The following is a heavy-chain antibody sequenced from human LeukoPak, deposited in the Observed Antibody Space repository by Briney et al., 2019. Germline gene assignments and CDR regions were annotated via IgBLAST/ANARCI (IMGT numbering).Heavy chain of an antibody. Sequence: GASVKVSCKASGYTFTGYYMHWVRQAPGQGLEWMGWINPNSGGTNYAQKFQGRVTMTRDTPISTAYMELSRLRSDDTAVYYCARDLRYYDFWSGWNYYYYGMDVWGQGTTVTVSS. CDR2: INPNSGGT. CDR1: GYTFTGYY. J-gene: IGHJ6*02. CDR3: ARDLRYYDFWSGWNYYYYGMDV. V-gene: IGHV1-2*02. D-gene: IGHD3-3*01.